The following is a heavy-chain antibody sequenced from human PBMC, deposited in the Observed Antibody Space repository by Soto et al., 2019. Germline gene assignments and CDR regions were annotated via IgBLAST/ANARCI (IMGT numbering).Heavy chain of an antibody. CDR2: MNPNSGNT. J-gene: IGHJ4*02. V-gene: IGHV1-8*01. CDR3: AIKGGSTVGTFDY. Sequence: QVQLVQSGAEVKKPGASVKVSCKASGYTFTSYDINWVRQATGQGLEWMGWMNPNSGNTGYAQKFQGRVTMNRNTXKSTAYTALSGLRSEDTAVYYCAIKGGSTVGTFDYWGQGTLVTVSS. CDR1: GYTFTSYD. D-gene: IGHD1-26*01.